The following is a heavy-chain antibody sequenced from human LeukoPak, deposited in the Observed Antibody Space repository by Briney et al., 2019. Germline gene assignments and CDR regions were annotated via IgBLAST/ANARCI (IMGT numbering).Heavy chain of an antibody. CDR3: AKDRANWRFYFDY. J-gene: IGHJ4*02. CDR2: IGGGGVTI. Sequence: GGSLRLSCAASGFTFSYYWMTWVRQAPGKGLEWVSAIGGGGVTIYYADSVKGRFTISRDNSKNTLWLQMNSLRAEDTAIYYCAKDRANWRFYFDYWGQGTLVTVSS. V-gene: IGHV3-23*01. CDR1: GFTFSYYW. D-gene: IGHD1-1*01.